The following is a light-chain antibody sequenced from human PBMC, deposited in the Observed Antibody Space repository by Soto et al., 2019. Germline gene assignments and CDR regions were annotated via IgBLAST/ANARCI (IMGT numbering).Light chain of an antibody. CDR1: QSVSRY. J-gene: IGKJ2*01. V-gene: IGKV3-11*01. CDR3: QQRSNWQDT. CDR2: DAS. Sequence: EIVLTQSPATLSLSPGERATLSCRASQSVSRYLAWYQQKPGQAPRLLIYDASNRATGIPARFSGSGSGTDFTLTISSLEPEDFAVYYCQQRSNWQDTFGQGTKLEIK.